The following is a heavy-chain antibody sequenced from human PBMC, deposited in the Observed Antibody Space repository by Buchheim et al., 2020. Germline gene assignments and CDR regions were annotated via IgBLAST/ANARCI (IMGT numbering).Heavy chain of an antibody. CDR2: IIPIFGTA. CDR3: ARGRYYYDSSGSGTFDY. V-gene: IGHV1-69*01. J-gene: IGHJ4*02. D-gene: IGHD3-22*01. Sequence: QVRLVQSGAEVKKPGASVKVSCKTSGYTFTAYYMHWVRQAPGQGLEWMGGIIPIFGTANYAQKFQGRVTITADESTSTAYMELSSLRSEDTAVYYCARGRYYYDSSGSGTFDYWGQGTL. CDR1: GYTFTAYY.